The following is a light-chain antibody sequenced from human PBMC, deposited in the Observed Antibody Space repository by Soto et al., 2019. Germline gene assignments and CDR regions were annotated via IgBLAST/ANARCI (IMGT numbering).Light chain of an antibody. CDR3: QQRSNWPIT. CDR2: DAS. CDR1: QGISKK. Sequence: VMTQSLATLALAPGVQVTFSCRASQGISKKVAWYQHKPGQAPRLLIYDASNRATGIPARFSGSGSGTDFSLTISSLEPEDFAVYYCQQRSNWPITFGLGTRLEIK. V-gene: IGKV3D-11*01. J-gene: IGKJ5*01.